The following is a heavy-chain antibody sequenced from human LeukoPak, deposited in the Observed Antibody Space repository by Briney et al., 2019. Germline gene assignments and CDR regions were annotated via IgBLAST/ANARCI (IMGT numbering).Heavy chain of an antibody. D-gene: IGHD3-10*01. CDR2: ISHSDSTT. CDR1: GFTFSSFT. Sequence: GGSLRLSCAASGFTFSSFTMNWVRQAPGKGLEWVSYISHSDSTTSYSDSVRGRFTISRDNSKNTLYLQMNSLRAEDTAVYYCAKALGVRGVFDYWGQGTLVTVSS. V-gene: IGHV3-48*01. CDR3: AKALGVRGVFDY. J-gene: IGHJ4*02.